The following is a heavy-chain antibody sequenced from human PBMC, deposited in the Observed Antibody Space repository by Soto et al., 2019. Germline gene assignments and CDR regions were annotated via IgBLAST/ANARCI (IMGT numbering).Heavy chain of an antibody. J-gene: IGHJ3*02. CDR3: ARADDFLSAFAI. D-gene: IGHD3-16*01. V-gene: IGHV1-2*02. Sequence: ASVKVSCKASGYTFTGYYMHWVRQAPGQGLEWMGWINPNSGGTNYAQKFQGRVTMTRDTSISTAYMELSRLISDDTAVYYCARADDFLSAFAIWGQGTMVTVSS. CDR2: INPNSGGT. CDR1: GYTFTGYY.